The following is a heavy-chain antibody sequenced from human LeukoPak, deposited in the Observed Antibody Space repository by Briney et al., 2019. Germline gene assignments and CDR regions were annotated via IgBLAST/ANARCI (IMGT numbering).Heavy chain of an antibody. CDR1: GYTFTGYY. J-gene: IGHJ6*03. CDR2: MNPNSGNT. D-gene: IGHD5-18*01. CDR3: ARGGGYSYLYYYYMDV. Sequence: ASVTVSCKASGYTFTGYYMHWVRQAPGQGLEWMGWMNPNSGNTGYAQKFQGRVTMTRNTSISTAYMELSSLRSEDTAVYYCARGGGYSYLYYYYMDVWGKGTTVTISS. V-gene: IGHV1-8*02.